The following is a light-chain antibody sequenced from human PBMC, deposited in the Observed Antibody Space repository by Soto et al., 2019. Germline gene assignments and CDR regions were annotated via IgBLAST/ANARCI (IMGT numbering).Light chain of an antibody. V-gene: IGKV3-15*01. CDR3: QQYNDWPPQRT. CDR1: QSITTN. Sequence: EVVMTQSPVTLSVSPGERATLSCRASQSITTNLAWYQQKPGQAPRLLIYGASTRATGVPARFSGSGSGTQFTLTISSLQSEDFALYYCQQYNDWPPQRTFGQGTRVDFK. J-gene: IGKJ1*01. CDR2: GAS.